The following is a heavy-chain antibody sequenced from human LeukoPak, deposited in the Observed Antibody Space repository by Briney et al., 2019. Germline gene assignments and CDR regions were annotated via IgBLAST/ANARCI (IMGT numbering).Heavy chain of an antibody. CDR1: GFTLSSYG. CDR2: IWYDGSNK. V-gene: IGHV3-33*01. D-gene: IGHD2-15*01. Sequence: GRSLRLSCAASGFTLSSYGMHWVRQAPTKGLEWVAVIWYDGSNKYYADSVKGRFTISRDNSKNTLYLQMNSLSAEDTAVYYCARDLGYCSGSSCVAGYWGQGTLVTVSS. CDR3: ARDLGYCSGSSCVAGY. J-gene: IGHJ4*02.